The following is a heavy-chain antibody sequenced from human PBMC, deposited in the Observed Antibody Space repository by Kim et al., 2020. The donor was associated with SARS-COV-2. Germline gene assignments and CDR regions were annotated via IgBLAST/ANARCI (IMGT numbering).Heavy chain of an antibody. D-gene: IGHD4-17*01. V-gene: IGHV3-33*01. CDR3: ASDRPVTDDAFDI. Sequence: YYADSVKGRFTISRDNAKNTLYLQMNSRRAEDTAVYYCASDRPVTDDAFDIWGQGTMVTVSS. J-gene: IGHJ3*02.